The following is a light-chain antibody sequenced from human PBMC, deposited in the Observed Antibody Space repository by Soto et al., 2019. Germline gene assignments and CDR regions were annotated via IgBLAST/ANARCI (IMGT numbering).Light chain of an antibody. J-gene: IGLJ1*01. Sequence: SYELTQPPSVSVSPGQTASITCSGDKLGGKYVCWYQQKPGRSPVLVIYRDYKRPSGIPERFSGSNSGNTATLTIRGTQATDEADYYCQAWDSRIGVFGTGTKLSVL. V-gene: IGLV3-1*01. CDR3: QAWDSRIGV. CDR1: KLGGKY. CDR2: RDY.